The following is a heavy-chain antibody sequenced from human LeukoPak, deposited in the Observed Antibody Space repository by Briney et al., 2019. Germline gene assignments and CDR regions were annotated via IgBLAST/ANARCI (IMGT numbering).Heavy chain of an antibody. Sequence: ASVKVSCKASGYTFTGYHIHWVRQAPGQGLECIGRINPYSGDTSFAQKFQGRVTMTRDTSITTAYMDLSSLTPDDTAVYFCARDQGSLTRSWYTGYWGQGTQVTVSS. CDR2: INPYSGDT. V-gene: IGHV1-2*06. CDR3: ARDQGSLTRSWYTGY. J-gene: IGHJ4*02. CDR1: GYTFTGYH. D-gene: IGHD6-13*01.